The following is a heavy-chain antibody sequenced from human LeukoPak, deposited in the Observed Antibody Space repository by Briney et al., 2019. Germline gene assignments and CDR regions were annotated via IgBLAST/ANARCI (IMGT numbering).Heavy chain of an antibody. CDR1: GFTFTSYG. Sequence: GGSLRLSCAASGFTFTSYGIHWVRQAPGKGLEWVSIIYSGGSTFYADSVKGRFTISRDNSKNTLYLQMNSLRAEDTAVYYCARGGSYLSAFDIWGQGTMVTVSS. D-gene: IGHD1-26*01. CDR2: IYSGGST. V-gene: IGHV3-NL1*01. CDR3: ARGGSYLSAFDI. J-gene: IGHJ3*02.